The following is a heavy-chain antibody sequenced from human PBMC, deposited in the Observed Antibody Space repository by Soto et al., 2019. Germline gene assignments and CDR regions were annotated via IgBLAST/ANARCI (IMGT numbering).Heavy chain of an antibody. D-gene: IGHD3-22*01. CDR3: ARDYYDSNVAYRWFDP. J-gene: IGHJ5*02. Sequence: GGSLRLSCAASGFTVSSNFMSWVRQAPGKGLEWVSVIYGGGDTYYADSVKGRFTISRDNSKNTLYLQMNSLRVGDTAVYYCARDYYDSNVAYRWFDPWGQGTLVTVSS. CDR2: IYGGGDT. CDR1: GFTVSSNF. V-gene: IGHV3-66*01.